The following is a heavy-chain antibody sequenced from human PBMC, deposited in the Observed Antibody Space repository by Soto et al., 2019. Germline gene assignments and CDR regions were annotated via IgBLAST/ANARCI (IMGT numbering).Heavy chain of an antibody. CDR3: ARENYDILTGYYYYGMDV. D-gene: IGHD3-9*01. Sequence: QVQLVQSGAEVKKPGSSVKVSCKASGGTFSSYAISWVRQAPGQGLEWMGGIIPIFGTANYAQKFQGRVTITADESTSKAYMELSSLRSEDTAVYYCARENYDILTGYYYYGMDVWGQGTTVTVSS. CDR2: IIPIFGTA. J-gene: IGHJ6*02. CDR1: GGTFSSYA. V-gene: IGHV1-69*01.